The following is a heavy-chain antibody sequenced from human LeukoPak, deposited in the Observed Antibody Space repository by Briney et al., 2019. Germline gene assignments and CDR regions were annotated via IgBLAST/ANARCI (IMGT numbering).Heavy chain of an antibody. D-gene: IGHD5-12*01. CDR2: ISSSGSTI. Sequence: GGSLRLSCAASGFTFSDYYMSWIRQAPGKGLEWVSYISSSGSTIYYADSVKGRFTISRDNAKNSLYLQMNSLRAEDTAVYYCASDRRAEWLRLRQGMDVWGQGTTVTVSS. V-gene: IGHV3-11*01. CDR3: ASDRRAEWLRLRQGMDV. J-gene: IGHJ6*02. CDR1: GFTFSDYY.